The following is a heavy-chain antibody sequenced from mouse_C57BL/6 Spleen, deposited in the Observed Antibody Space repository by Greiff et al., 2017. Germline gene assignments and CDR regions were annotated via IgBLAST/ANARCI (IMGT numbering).Heavy chain of an antibody. CDR1: GYSFTGYY. Sequence: EVKLMESGPELVKPGASVKISCKASGYSFTGYYMNWVKQSPEKSLEWIGEINPSTGGTTYNQKFKAKATLTVDKSSSTAYMQLKSLTSEDSAVYYCAREGGYAMDYWGQGTSVTVSS. J-gene: IGHJ4*01. CDR3: AREGGYAMDY. CDR2: INPSTGGT. V-gene: IGHV1-42*01.